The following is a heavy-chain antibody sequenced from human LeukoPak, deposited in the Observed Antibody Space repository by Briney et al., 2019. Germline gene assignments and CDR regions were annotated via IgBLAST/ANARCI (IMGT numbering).Heavy chain of an antibody. V-gene: IGHV3-21*01. D-gene: IGHD5-12*01. CDR1: GFTFSSYS. CDR3: ARDRIHSGYDSSFDY. CDR2: ISSSSNYI. Sequence: GGSLRLSCAASGFTFSSYSMNWVRQAPGKGLEWVSSISSSSNYIYYADSVKGRFTISRDNAKNSLSLQMNSLRAEDTAVYYCARDRIHSGYDSSFDYWGQGTLVTVSS. J-gene: IGHJ4*02.